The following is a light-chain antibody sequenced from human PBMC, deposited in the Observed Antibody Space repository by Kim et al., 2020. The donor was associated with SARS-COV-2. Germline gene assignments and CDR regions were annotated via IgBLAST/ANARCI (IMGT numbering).Light chain of an antibody. V-gene: IGLV4-69*01. CDR3: QTRGTGIRVV. J-gene: IGLJ2*01. Sequence: VKLTGTMGGAHSDYAVAWHQRQPGKGDGCWIQLSSNGSHNKGDVIPDRFSEWSSGGERYLTISSLQSEGGAGYYCQTRGTGIRVVFGGGTQLTVL. CDR2: LSSNGSH. CDR1: GAHSDYA.